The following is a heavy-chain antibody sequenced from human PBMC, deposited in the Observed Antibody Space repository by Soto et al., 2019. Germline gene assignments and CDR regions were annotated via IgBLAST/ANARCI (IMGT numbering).Heavy chain of an antibody. CDR1: GYTLTELS. J-gene: IGHJ5*02. CDR3: ATAKVIYDILTGFRWFDP. D-gene: IGHD3-9*01. CDR2: FDPEDGET. Sequence: ASVKVSCKVSGYTLTELSMHWVRQAPGKGLEWMGGFDPEDGETIYAQKFQGRVTMTEDTSTDTAYMELSSLRSEDTAVYYCATAKVIYDILTGFRWFDPWGQGTLVTVSS. V-gene: IGHV1-24*01.